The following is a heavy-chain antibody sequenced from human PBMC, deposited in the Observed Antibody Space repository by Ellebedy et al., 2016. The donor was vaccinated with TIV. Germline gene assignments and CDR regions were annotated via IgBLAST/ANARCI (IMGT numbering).Heavy chain of an antibody. V-gene: IGHV3-7*03. J-gene: IGHJ4*02. CDR2: IKQDGSEK. CDR3: ARDPSKVVVAATPELREYYFDY. D-gene: IGHD2-15*01. CDR1: GVTFSSYW. Sequence: PGGSLRLSCAVSGVTFSSYWMSWVRQVPGKGLEWVANIKQDGSEKYYVDSVKGRFTISRDNAKNSLYLQMNSLRAEDTAVYYCARDPSKVVVAATPELREYYFDYWGQGTLVTVSS.